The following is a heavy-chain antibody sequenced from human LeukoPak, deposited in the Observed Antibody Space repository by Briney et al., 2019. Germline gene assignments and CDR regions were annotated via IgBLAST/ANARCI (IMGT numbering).Heavy chain of an antibody. CDR1: GGSISSYY. CDR3: ARETSQKGAHYMDV. J-gene: IGHJ6*03. Sequence: SETLSLACTVSGGSISSYYWSWIRQPPGKGLKWIGNIYYSGYTTYSPSLRSRVTISVDTSKNQFSLKLSSVTAADTAVYYCARETSQKGAHYMDVWGKGTTITTSS. D-gene: IGHD3-16*01. CDR2: IYYSGYT. V-gene: IGHV4-59*01.